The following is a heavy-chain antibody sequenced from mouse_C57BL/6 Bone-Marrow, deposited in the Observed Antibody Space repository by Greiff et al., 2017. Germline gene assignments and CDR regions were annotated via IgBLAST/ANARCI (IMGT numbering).Heavy chain of an antibody. Sequence: QVQLQQPGAELAKPGASVKLSCKASGYTFTSYWMHWVKQRPGQGLEWIGYINPSSGYTKYNQKFKDKATLTADKYSSTAYMQLISLTYEDSAVYYWARGGYYGSRPWYFDVWGTGTTVTVSS. CDR1: GYTFTSYW. V-gene: IGHV1-7*01. CDR2: INPSSGYT. D-gene: IGHD1-1*01. CDR3: ARGGYYGSRPWYFDV. J-gene: IGHJ1*03.